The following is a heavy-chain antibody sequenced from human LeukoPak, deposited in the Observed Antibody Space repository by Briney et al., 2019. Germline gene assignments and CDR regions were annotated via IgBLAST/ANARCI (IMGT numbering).Heavy chain of an antibody. J-gene: IGHJ5*02. D-gene: IGHD3-10*01. V-gene: IGHV1-2*02. CDR3: ARGVGITMVRDRTPIHWFDP. Sequence: GASVKVSCKASGYTFTSYGISWVRQAPGQGLEWMGWINPNSGGTNYAQKFQGRVTMTRDTSISTAYMELSRLRSDDTAVYYCARGVGITMVRDRTPIHWFDPWGQGTLVTVSS. CDR2: INPNSGGT. CDR1: GYTFTSYG.